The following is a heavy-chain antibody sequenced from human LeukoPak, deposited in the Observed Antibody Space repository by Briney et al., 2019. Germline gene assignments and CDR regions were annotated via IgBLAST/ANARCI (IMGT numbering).Heavy chain of an antibody. V-gene: IGHV3-48*01. J-gene: IGHJ4*02. CDR1: GFTFSSYS. CDR2: ISGSSSTI. Sequence: GGSLRLSCAASGFTFSSYSMNWVRQAPGKGLEWVSYISGSSSTIYYADSVKGRFTISRDNAKNSLYLQMNSLRAEDTAVYYCARETSGSYYPFDYWGQGTLVTVSS. CDR3: ARETSGSYYPFDY. D-gene: IGHD1-26*01.